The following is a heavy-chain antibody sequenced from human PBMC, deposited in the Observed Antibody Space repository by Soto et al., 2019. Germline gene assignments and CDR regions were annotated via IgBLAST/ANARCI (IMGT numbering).Heavy chain of an antibody. D-gene: IGHD3-16*01. Sequence: QVQLVQSGAEVKKPGSSVKVSCKASGGTFSSYSINWVRQAPGQGLEWMGRIIPLFGAANYAKKFQGRVTFTADESTTTAYMELSSLRPDDTAVYYCARGHTYAYWFDPWGQGTLVTVSS. J-gene: IGHJ5*02. CDR3: ARGHTYAYWFDP. CDR1: GGTFSSYS. CDR2: IIPLFGAA. V-gene: IGHV1-69*15.